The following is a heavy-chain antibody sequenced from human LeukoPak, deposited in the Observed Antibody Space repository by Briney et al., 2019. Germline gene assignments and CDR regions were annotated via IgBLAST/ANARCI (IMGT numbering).Heavy chain of an antibody. CDR1: EFTFSSYS. V-gene: IGHV3-48*02. D-gene: IGHD3-3*01. CDR2: ISSSSSTI. Sequence: GGSLRLSCAASEFTFSSYSMNWVRQAPGKGLEWVSYISSSSSTIYYADSVKGRFTISRDNAKNSLYLQMNSLRDEDTAVYYCARGRTYYDFWSGYYSGEEFDYWGQGTLVTVSS. CDR3: ARGRTYYDFWSGYYSGEEFDY. J-gene: IGHJ4*02.